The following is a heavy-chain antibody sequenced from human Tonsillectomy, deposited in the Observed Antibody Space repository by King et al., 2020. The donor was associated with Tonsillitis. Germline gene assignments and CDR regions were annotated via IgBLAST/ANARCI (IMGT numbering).Heavy chain of an antibody. D-gene: IGHD2-2*01. CDR2: IYPGDSDT. Sequence: VQLVESGAEVKKPGESLKISCKGSGYSFTSYWIGWERQMPGKGLEWMGIIYPGDSDTRYSPSFQGQVTFSADKSITTAYLQWSSLKASDTAMYYCARPAGYCSSTSAGCYFEYWGQGTLVTVSS. V-gene: IGHV5-51*01. CDR3: ARPAGYCSSTSAGCYFEY. CDR1: GYSFTSYW. J-gene: IGHJ4*02.